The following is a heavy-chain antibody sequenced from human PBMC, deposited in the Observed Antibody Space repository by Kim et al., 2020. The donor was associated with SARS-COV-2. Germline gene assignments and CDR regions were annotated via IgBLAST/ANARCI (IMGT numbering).Heavy chain of an antibody. D-gene: IGHD3-3*01. CDR3: ARGNQRITIFGPLGPDAFDI. J-gene: IGHJ3*02. CDR1: GFTFSSYW. V-gene: IGHV3-74*01. CDR2: INSDGSST. Sequence: GGSLRLSCAASGFTFSSYWMHWVRQAPGKGLVWVSRINSDGSSTSYADSVKGRFTISRDNAKNTLYLQMNSLRAEDTAVYYCARGNQRITIFGPLGPDAFDIWGQGTMVTVSS.